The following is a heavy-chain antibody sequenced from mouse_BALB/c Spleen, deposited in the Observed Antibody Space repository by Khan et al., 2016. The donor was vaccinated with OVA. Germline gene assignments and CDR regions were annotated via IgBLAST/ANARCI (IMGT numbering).Heavy chain of an antibody. J-gene: IGHJ2*01. CDR1: GYSITTDYA. CDR3: ARIYGGDFDY. V-gene: IGHV3-2*02. Sequence: VQLKESGPGLVKPSQSLSLTCTVTGYSITTDYAWNWIRQFPGNKLEWMGYISYSGNTKYNPSLKSRIYITRNTSQNQFFLQLKSVATEDTARYYCARIYGGDFDYWGQGTTLTVSS. D-gene: IGHD1-1*01. CDR2: ISYSGNT.